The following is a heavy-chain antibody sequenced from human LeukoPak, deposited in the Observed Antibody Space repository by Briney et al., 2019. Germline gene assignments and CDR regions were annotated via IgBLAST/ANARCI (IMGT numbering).Heavy chain of an antibody. CDR2: INAGNGNT. CDR1: GYTFTSYA. V-gene: IGHV1-3*01. J-gene: IGHJ4*02. D-gene: IGHD3-16*02. CDR3: ARDTYVWGSYRPLGY. Sequence: HRAPVKVFCKASGYTFTSYAMHWVRQAPGQRLEWMGWINAGNGNTKYSQKFQGRVTITRDTSASTAYMELSSLRSEDTAVYYCARDTYVWGSYRPLGYWGQGTLVTVSS.